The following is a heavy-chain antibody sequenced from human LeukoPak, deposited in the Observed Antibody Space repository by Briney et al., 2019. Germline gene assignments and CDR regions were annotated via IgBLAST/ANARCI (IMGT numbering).Heavy chain of an antibody. J-gene: IGHJ3*02. V-gene: IGHV4-61*02. Sequence: SETLSLTCTVSGDSISSGGYYWSWIRQPAGKGLEWIGRIYTSGSTNYNPSLKSRVTMSVDTSKNQFSLKLSSVTAADTAVYYCARVPEATDAFDIWGQGTMVTVSS. CDR3: ARVPEATDAFDI. CDR1: GDSISSGGYY. CDR2: IYTSGST. D-gene: IGHD1-26*01.